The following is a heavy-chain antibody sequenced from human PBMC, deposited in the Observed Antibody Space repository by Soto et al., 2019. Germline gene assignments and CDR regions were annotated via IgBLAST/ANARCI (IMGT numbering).Heavy chain of an antibody. V-gene: IGHV1-8*01. CDR3: ARGGEIVVVVAGTGWFDP. CDR2: MNPNSGNT. CDR1: GYTFTSYD. D-gene: IGHD2-15*01. J-gene: IGHJ5*02. Sequence: ASVKVSCKASGYTFTSYDINWVRQATGQGLEWMGWMNPNSGNTGYAQKFQGRVTMTRNTSISTAYMELSSLRSEDTAVYYCARGGEIVVVVAGTGWFDPWGQGTLVTVSS.